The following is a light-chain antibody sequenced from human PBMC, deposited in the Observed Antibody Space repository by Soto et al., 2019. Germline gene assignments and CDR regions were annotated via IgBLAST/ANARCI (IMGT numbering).Light chain of an antibody. CDR2: GAS. Sequence: EIVMTQSPATLSVSPGERATLSCRASQSVSSNLAWYQQKPGQAPRLLIYGASTRATGIPARFSGSGSGTEFTLTSSRLQSEDFAVYYCQQYNNLLTFGGGTKVEIK. J-gene: IGKJ4*01. CDR3: QQYNNLLT. V-gene: IGKV3-15*01. CDR1: QSVSSN.